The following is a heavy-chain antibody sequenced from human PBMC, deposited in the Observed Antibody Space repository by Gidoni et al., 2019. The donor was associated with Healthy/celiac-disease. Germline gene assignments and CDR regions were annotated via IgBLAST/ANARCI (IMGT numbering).Heavy chain of an antibody. J-gene: IGHJ6*03. Sequence: QVQLVESGGGLVKPGGSLRLSCAASGFTFSDYYMSWIRQAPGKGLEWVSYISSSSSYTNYADSVKGRFTISRDNAKNSLYLQMNSLRAEDTAVYYCARSPGDIVVVPAATHYYYYMDVWGKGTTVTVSS. D-gene: IGHD2-2*01. CDR2: ISSSSSYT. CDR3: ARSPGDIVVVPAATHYYYYMDV. CDR1: GFTFSDYY. V-gene: IGHV3-11*05.